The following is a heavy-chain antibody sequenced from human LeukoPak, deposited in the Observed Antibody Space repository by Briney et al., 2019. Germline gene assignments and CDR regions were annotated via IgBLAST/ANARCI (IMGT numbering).Heavy chain of an antibody. CDR1: GGSISGYY. Sequence: SETLSLTCTVSGGSISGYYWSWIRQPAGKGLEWIGNISYSGSTNYNPSLKSRVTISVDTSKNQFSLKLSSVTAADTAVYYCARAPAYYYDSSGYYRHHFDYWGQGTLVTVSS. CDR3: ARAPAYYYDSSGYYRHHFDY. V-gene: IGHV4-59*01. CDR2: ISYSGST. D-gene: IGHD3-22*01. J-gene: IGHJ4*02.